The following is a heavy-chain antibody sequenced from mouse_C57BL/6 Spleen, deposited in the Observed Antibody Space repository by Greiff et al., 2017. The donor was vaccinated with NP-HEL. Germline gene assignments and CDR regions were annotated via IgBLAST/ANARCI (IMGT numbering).Heavy chain of an antibody. D-gene: IGHD2-3*01. Sequence: DVHLVESGGGLVQPGGSLKLSCAASGFTFSDYYMYWVRQTPEKRLEWVAYISNGGGSTYYPDTVKGRFTISRDNAKNTLYLQMSRLKSEDTAMYYCARAVYDLFDYWGQGTTLTVSS. V-gene: IGHV5-12*01. J-gene: IGHJ2*01. CDR2: ISNGGGST. CDR1: GFTFSDYY. CDR3: ARAVYDLFDY.